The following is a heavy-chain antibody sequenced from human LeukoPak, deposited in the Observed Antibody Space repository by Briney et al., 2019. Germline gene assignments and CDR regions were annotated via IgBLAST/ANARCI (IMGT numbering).Heavy chain of an antibody. CDR1: GYTFTCYY. CDR3: ARDRWFGELFAAPAGT. Sequence: ASVKVSCKASGYTFTCYYMHWVRQAPGQGLEWMGWINPNSGGTNYAQKFQGRVTMTRDTSISTAYMELSRLRSDDTAVYYCARDRWFGELFAAPAGTWGQGTLVTVSS. D-gene: IGHD3-10*01. J-gene: IGHJ5*02. CDR2: INPNSGGT. V-gene: IGHV1-2*02.